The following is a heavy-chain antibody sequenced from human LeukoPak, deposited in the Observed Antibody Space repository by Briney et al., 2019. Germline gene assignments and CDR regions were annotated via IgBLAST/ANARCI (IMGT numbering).Heavy chain of an antibody. J-gene: IGHJ6*03. CDR3: ARETCEYSSSYGDGEDQTYYYYMDV. Sequence: PGGSLRLSCAASGFTFSSYSMNWVRQAPGKGLEWVSYISSSSSTIYYADSVKGRFTISRDNAKNSLYLQMNSLRAEDTAVYYCARETCEYSSSYGDGEDQTYYYYMDVWGKGTTVTVSS. V-gene: IGHV3-48*04. CDR2: ISSSSSTI. D-gene: IGHD6-6*01. CDR1: GFTFSSYS.